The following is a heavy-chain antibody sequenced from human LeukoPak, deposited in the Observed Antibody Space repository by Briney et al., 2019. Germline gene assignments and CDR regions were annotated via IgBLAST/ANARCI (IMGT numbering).Heavy chain of an antibody. CDR2: INPKSGGT. CDR1: GYTFTGYY. V-gene: IGHV1-2*02. CDR3: ARDALYYYDSSGYPYYFDY. Sequence: ASVKVSCKASGYTFTGYYMHWVRQAPGQGLEWMGWINPKSGGTNYAQKFQGRVTMTRDTSISTAYMELSRLRSDDTAVYYCARDALYYYDSSGYPYYFDYWGQGTLVTVSS. J-gene: IGHJ4*02. D-gene: IGHD3-22*01.